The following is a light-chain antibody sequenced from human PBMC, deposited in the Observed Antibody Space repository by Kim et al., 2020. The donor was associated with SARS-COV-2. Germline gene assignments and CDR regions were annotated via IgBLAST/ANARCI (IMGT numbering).Light chain of an antibody. CDR1: SLRSCY. J-gene: IGLJ3*02. CDR3: KSRDSTDNHWV. V-gene: IGLV3-19*01. CDR2: GKT. Sequence: ALGQTVRIIGKGYSLRSCYASCYQQKPGKAPVLVIYGKTNRPSGIPDRFSGSSSGNTASLTIAGAQAEDGADYYCKSRDSTDNHWVFGGGTQLTVL.